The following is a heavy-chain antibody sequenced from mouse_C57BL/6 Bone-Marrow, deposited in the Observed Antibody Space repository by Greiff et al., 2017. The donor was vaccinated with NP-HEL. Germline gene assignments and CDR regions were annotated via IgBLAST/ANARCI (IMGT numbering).Heavy chain of an antibody. V-gene: IGHV1-42*01. J-gene: IGHJ1*03. D-gene: IGHD1-1*01. CDR2: INPSTGGT. CDR1: GYSFTGYY. CDR3: ASSPTYYYGSRTGYFDV. Sequence: VQLQQSGPELVKPGASVKISCKASGYSFTGYYMNWVKQSPEKSLEWIGEINPSTGGTTYNQRFKAKATLTVDKSSSTAYMQLKSLTSEDSAVYYCASSPTYYYGSRTGYFDVWGTGTTVTVSS.